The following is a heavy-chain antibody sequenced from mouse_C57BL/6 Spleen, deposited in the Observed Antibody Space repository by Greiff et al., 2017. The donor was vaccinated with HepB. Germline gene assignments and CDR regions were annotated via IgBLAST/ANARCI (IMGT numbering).Heavy chain of an antibody. V-gene: IGHV1-39*01. CDR2: INPNYGTT. J-gene: IGHJ2*01. CDR1: GYSFTDYN. Sequence: VQLKQSGPELVKPGASVQISCKASGYSFTDYNMNWVKQSNGKSLEWIGVINPNYGTTSYNQKFKGQATLTVDQSSSTAYMQLNSLTSDDSAVYYCASERAYGSYGNFDYWGQGTTLTVSS. CDR3: ASERAYGSYGNFDY. D-gene: IGHD2-1*01.